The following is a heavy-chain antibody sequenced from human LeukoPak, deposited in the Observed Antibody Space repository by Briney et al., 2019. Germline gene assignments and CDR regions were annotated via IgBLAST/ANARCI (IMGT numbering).Heavy chain of an antibody. J-gene: IGHJ4*02. V-gene: IGHV1-2*02. CDR1: GYTFTGYY. CDR3: ARHSVVVLAVTLGPGMLDY. D-gene: IGHD2-15*01. CDR2: INPNSGGT. Sequence: ASVKVSCKASGYTFTGYYMHWVRQAPGQGLEWMGWINPNSGGTNYAQKFQGRVTMTRDTSISTAYMELSRLRSDDTAVYYCARHSVVVLAVTLGPGMLDYWGQGTLVTVSS.